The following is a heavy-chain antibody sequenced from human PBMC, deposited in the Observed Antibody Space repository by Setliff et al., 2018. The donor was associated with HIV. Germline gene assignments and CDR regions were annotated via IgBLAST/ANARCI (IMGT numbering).Heavy chain of an antibody. J-gene: IGHJ6*03. D-gene: IGHD2-2*01. Sequence: ASVKVSCKTSGYSFADYGITWVRQAPGQGLEWMGWISTYNGNTNYAQKLQGRVTMTSEISTRTAYMEVRSLRSDDTAVYYCARGPHCSSSTCYGPLYYYYYMDVWGKGTTVTVSS. CDR3: ARGPHCSSSTCYGPLYYYYYMDV. CDR2: ISTYNGNT. V-gene: IGHV1-18*04. CDR1: GYSFADYG.